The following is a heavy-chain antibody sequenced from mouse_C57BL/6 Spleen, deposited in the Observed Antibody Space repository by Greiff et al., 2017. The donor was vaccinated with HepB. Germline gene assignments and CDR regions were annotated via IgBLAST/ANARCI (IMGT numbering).Heavy chain of an antibody. CDR3: ARNSVVTTTGYAMDY. J-gene: IGHJ4*01. Sequence: VQLQQSGPGLVQPSPSLSITCTVSGFSFTSYGVHWVRQSPGKGLEWLGVIWSGGSADYNAAFISRLSISKDNSKSQVFFKMNSLQADDTAVYYCARNSVVTTTGYAMDYWGQGTSVTVSS. CDR1: GFSFTSYG. V-gene: IGHV2-2*01. CDR2: IWSGGSA. D-gene: IGHD2-2*01.